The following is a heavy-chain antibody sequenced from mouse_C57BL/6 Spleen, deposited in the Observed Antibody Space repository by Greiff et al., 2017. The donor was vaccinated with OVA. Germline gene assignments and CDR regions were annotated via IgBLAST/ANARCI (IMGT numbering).Heavy chain of an antibody. Sequence: EVMLVESGGDLVKPGGSLKLSCAASGFTFSSYGMSWVRQTPDKRLEWVATISSGGSYTYYPDSVKGRFTISRDNAKNTLYLQMSSLKSEDTAMYYCARQNWDAMDYWGQGTSVTVSS. D-gene: IGHD4-1*01. CDR1: GFTFSSYG. CDR2: ISSGGSYT. V-gene: IGHV5-6*02. J-gene: IGHJ4*01. CDR3: ARQNWDAMDY.